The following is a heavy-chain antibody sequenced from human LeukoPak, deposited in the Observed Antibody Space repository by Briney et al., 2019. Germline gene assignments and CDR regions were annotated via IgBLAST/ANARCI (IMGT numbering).Heavy chain of an antibody. D-gene: IGHD6-19*01. Sequence: ASVKGSCKASGYTFTSYGISWVRQAPGQGLEWMGWISAYNGNTNYAQKLQGRVTMTTDTSTSTAYMELRSLRSDDTAVYYCARGTWKHSSGWYADYWGQGTLVTVSS. CDR3: ARGTWKHSSGWYADY. J-gene: IGHJ4*02. CDR1: GYTFTSYG. CDR2: ISAYNGNT. V-gene: IGHV1-18*04.